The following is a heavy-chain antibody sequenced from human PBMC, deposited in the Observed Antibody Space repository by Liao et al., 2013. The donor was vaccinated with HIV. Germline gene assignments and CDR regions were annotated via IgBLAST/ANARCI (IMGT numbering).Heavy chain of an antibody. D-gene: IGHD7-27*01. CDR2: IYYSGST. Sequence: QVQLQESGPGLVKPSETLSLTCTVSGDSISGYYWSWIRQPAGKGLEWIGYIYYSGSTDYNPSLKSRVTISVDTSKKQFSLKLSSVTAADTAVYYCASLNWEYYFDYWGQGTLVTVSS. J-gene: IGHJ4*02. V-gene: IGHV4-59*01. CDR1: GDSISGYY. CDR3: ASLNWEYYFDY.